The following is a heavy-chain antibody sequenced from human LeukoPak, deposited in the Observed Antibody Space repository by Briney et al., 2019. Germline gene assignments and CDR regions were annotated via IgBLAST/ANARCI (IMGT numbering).Heavy chain of an antibody. CDR2: IYYSGST. V-gene: IGHV4-59*01. CDR3: ARDNDGTYGMDV. J-gene: IGHJ6*02. CDR1: GGSISSYY. D-gene: IGHD1-1*01. Sequence: SETLSLTCTVSGGSISSYYWSWIRQPPGKGLEWIGYIYYSGSTNYNPSLKSRVTISVDTSKNQFSLKLGSVTAADTAVYYCARDNDGTYGMDVWGQGTTVTVSS.